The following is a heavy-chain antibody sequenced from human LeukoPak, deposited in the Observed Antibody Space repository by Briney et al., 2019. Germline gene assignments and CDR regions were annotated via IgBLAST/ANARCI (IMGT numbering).Heavy chain of an antibody. V-gene: IGHV4-61*02. CDR2: IYTSGST. D-gene: IGHD6-25*01. CDR1: GGSISSGSYY. CDR3: AGSGGRDWYFNL. Sequence: SETLSLTCTVSGGSISSGSYYWSWIRQPAGKGLEWIGRIYTSGSTNYNPSLKSRVTISVDTSKNQFSLKLSSVTAADMAVYYCAGSGGRDWYFNLWGRGTLVTVSS. J-gene: IGHJ2*01.